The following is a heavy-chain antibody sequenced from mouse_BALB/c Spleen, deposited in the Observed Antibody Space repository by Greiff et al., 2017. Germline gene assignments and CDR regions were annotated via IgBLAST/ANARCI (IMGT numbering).Heavy chain of an antibody. CDR1: GFTFSSFG. CDR3: ARDNSFDY. CDR2: ISSGSSTI. Sequence: EVKLLESGGGLVQPGGSRKLSCAASGFTFSSFGMHWVRQAPEKGLEWVAYISSGSSTIYYADTVKGRFTISRDNPKNTLFLQMTSLRSEDTAMYYCARDNSFDYWGQGTTLTVSS. V-gene: IGHV5-17*02. J-gene: IGHJ2*01.